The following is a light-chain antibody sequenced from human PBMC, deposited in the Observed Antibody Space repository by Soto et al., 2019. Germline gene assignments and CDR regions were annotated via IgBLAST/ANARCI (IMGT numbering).Light chain of an antibody. CDR2: QTS. CDR1: QYINTR. Sequence: IVLTQSPATLSSFPVDRVTLSCRASQYINTRLAWYQHRPGQAPRLLIYQTSIRAAGIPARFSASGTGTDFTLTISDVQPEDFAVYYCHQRQSWPRTFGQGTKVDIK. CDR3: HQRQSWPRT. V-gene: IGKV3-11*01. J-gene: IGKJ1*01.